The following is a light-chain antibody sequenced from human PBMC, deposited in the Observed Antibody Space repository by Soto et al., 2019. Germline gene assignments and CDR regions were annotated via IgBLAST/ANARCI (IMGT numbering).Light chain of an antibody. CDR1: QSIKNY. CDR3: QQAASFPIT. J-gene: IGKJ5*01. Sequence: DIQMTESPSSLSASVGDRVTITCRASQSIKNYLNWYQQKPGKAPNILIYTASSLQSGVPSRFRGSGSGTDFTLTINGLKPEDFETYYCQQAASFPITFGQGTRLEIK. V-gene: IGKV1-39*01. CDR2: TAS.